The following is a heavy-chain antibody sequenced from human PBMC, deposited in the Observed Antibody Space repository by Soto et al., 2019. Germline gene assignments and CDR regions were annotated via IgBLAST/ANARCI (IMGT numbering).Heavy chain of an antibody. CDR1: GFSFSSFA. CDR3: AKTRGAMIYAISVYGMDV. J-gene: IGHJ6*02. Sequence: VQLLESGVGFIHPGGSLRLSCAASGFSFSSFAMNWVRQAPGKGLEWVSIISGSADSTFYADSVKGRFTISRDNSKSTLYLQINSLRAEDTAVYYCAKTRGAMIYAISVYGMDVWGQGTTVTVSS. CDR2: ISGSADST. V-gene: IGHV3-23*01. D-gene: IGHD2-8*01.